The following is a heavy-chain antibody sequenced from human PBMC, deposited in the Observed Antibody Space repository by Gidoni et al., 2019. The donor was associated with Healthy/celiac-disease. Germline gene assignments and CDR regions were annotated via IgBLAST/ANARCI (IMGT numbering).Heavy chain of an antibody. CDR1: GGSISSYY. Sequence: QVQLQESGPGLVKPSETLSLTCTVSGGSISSYYWSWIRQPPGKGLEWIGYIYYSGSTNYNPSLKSRVTISVDTSKNQFSLKLSSVTAADTAVYYCARSDTAMDLLYYFDYWGQGTLVTVSS. D-gene: IGHD5-18*01. J-gene: IGHJ4*02. V-gene: IGHV4-59*01. CDR2: IYYSGST. CDR3: ARSDTAMDLLYYFDY.